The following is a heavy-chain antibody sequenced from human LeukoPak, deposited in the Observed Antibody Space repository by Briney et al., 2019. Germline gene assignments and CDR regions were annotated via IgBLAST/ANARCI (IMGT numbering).Heavy chain of an antibody. D-gene: IGHD5-24*01. V-gene: IGHV3-9*01. CDR2: INRSSKMV. Sequence: PARTLRLTCAASGFAFGDYDLHWIRQAPGKGLQWVWGINRSSKMVAYAASVKRRFTISRDNAKNSLYLQMNSLTSEDTAFYFCAKGSLEMATVDCEFWGQGTLVTVSS. CDR3: AKGSLEMATVDCEF. CDR1: GFAFGDYD. J-gene: IGHJ4*02.